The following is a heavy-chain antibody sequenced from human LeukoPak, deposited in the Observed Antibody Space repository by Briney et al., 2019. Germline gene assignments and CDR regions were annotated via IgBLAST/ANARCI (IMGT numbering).Heavy chain of an antibody. CDR1: GYTFTSYA. CDR3: ARAGTRVQYDFGSDAFDI. CDR2: INAGNGNT. J-gene: IGHJ3*02. Sequence: GASVKVSCKASGYTFTSYAMHWVRQAPGQRLEWMGWINAGNGNTKYSQKFQGRVTITRDTSASTAYMELSSLRSEDTAVYYCARAGTRVQYDFGSDAFDIWGQGTMVTVSS. D-gene: IGHD3-3*01. V-gene: IGHV1-3*01.